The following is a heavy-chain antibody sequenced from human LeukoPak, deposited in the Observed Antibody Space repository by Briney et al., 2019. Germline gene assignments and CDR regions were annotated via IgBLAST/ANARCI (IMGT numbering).Heavy chain of an antibody. CDR3: AVDNTDF. CDR2: IYTSGNT. J-gene: IGHJ4*02. CDR1: GASVGDYY. D-gene: IGHD5-24*01. V-gene: IGHV4-4*07. Sequence: SETLSLTCTVSGASVGDYYWSWVRQAAGKGLEWLGRIYTSGNTIYNPSLQSRVTISVDVSKNQFSLRLISMTAADTGIYYCAVDNTDFWGQGTLVTVSS.